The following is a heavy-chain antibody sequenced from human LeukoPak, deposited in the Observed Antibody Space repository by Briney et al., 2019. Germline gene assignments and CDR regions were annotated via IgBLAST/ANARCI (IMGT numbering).Heavy chain of an antibody. D-gene: IGHD6-13*01. CDR3: ARDGAAGSRFDP. Sequence: ASVKVSCKASGYTFTSYYMHWVRQAPGQGLEWMGWISAYNGNTNYAQKLQGRVTMTTDTSTSTAYMELRSLRSDDTAVYYCARDGAAGSRFDPWGQGTLVTVSS. CDR1: GYTFTSYY. J-gene: IGHJ5*02. V-gene: IGHV1-18*04. CDR2: ISAYNGNT.